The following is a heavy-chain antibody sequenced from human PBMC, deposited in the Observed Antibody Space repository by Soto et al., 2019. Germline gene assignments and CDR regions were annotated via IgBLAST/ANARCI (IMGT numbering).Heavy chain of an antibody. Sequence: QITLKESGPTLVKPTQTLTLTCTFSGFSLSSTRMAVGWIRQPPGKALEWLALIYWDDDKRYSPFLKSRLTITKDTSKNQLVLTMSNMDPVDKARYYCSHIVVAGLGYYFDYWGQGTLVTVAS. J-gene: IGHJ4*02. CDR2: IYWDDDK. D-gene: IGHD6-19*01. CDR1: GFSLSSTRMA. CDR3: SHIVVAGLGYYFDY. V-gene: IGHV2-5*02.